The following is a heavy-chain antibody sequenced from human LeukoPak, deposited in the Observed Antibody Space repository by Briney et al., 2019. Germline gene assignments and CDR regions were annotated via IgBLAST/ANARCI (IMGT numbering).Heavy chain of an antibody. CDR2: ISGSGGST. D-gene: IGHD3-9*01. CDR1: GFTFTSYW. CDR3: AKEREYYDITYGMDV. V-gene: IGHV3-23*01. J-gene: IGHJ6*02. Sequence: GGSLRLSCAASGFTFTSYWMSWVRQAPGKGLEWVSAISGSGGSTYYADSVKGRFTISRDNSKNTLYLQMNSLRAEDTAVYYCAKEREYYDITYGMDVWGQGTTVTVSS.